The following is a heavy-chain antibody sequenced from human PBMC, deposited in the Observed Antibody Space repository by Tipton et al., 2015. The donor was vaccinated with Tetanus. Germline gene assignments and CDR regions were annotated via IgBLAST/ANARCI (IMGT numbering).Heavy chain of an antibody. D-gene: IGHD3-10*01. Sequence: LRLSCTVSGGLITTGGYSWGWIRQLPGQGLEWLGYIYQADSTYYNPSLKSRVTISVDTSKNQFSLKLSSVTAADTAVYYCARSKLLWFGESLSGFDSWGQGTLVTVSA. CDR1: GGLITTGGYS. CDR3: ARSKLLWFGESLSGFDS. J-gene: IGHJ4*02. V-gene: IGHV4-30-2*02. CDR2: IYQADST.